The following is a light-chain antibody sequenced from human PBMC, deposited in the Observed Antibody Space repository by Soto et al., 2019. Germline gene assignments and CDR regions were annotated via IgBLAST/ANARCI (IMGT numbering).Light chain of an antibody. CDR3: QQYNNWPPCT. J-gene: IGKJ2*02. Sequence: EIVMTQSPATLSVSPGERATLSCRASQSVSNNLAWYQQKPGQAPRLLLYGASTRATGIPARFSGSGSGTEFTLPISSLQSEDFAVYYCQQYNNWPPCTFGQGTKVDIK. CDR2: GAS. CDR1: QSVSNN. V-gene: IGKV3-15*01.